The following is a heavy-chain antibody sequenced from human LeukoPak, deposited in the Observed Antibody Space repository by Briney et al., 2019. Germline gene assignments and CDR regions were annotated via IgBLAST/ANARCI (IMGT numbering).Heavy chain of an antibody. CDR2: VNHSGST. D-gene: IGHD6-13*01. CDR1: GGSFSSYY. J-gene: IGHJ5*02. Sequence: SETLSLTCAVYGGSFSSYYWSWIRQPPGKGLEWIGEVNHSGSTNYNPSLKSRVTISVDTSKNQFSLKLSSVTAADTAVYYCARVAKSYSSSQRFDPWGQGTLVTVSS. CDR3: ARVAKSYSSSQRFDP. V-gene: IGHV4-34*01.